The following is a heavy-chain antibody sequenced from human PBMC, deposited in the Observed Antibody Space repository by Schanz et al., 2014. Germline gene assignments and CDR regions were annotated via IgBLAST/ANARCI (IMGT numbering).Heavy chain of an antibody. J-gene: IGHJ4*02. Sequence: QVQLAESGGGVVQPGRSLRLSCAASGFTFSRYGMHWVRQAPGKGLGWVAATRYDGNNKYYVDSVEGRFTISRDNSKNTLYLQRNSLTAEDTAVYYGVRDLGGDQTAYWGQGTLVTVSS. CDR1: GFTFSRYG. CDR3: VRDLGGDQTAY. V-gene: IGHV3-33*01. CDR2: TRYDGNNK. D-gene: IGHD4-17*01.